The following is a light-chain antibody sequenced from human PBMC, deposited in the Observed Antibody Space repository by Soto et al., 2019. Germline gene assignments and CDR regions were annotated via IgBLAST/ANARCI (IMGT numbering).Light chain of an antibody. Sequence: DIQMTQSPSTLSASVGDRVTITCRASQSISSWLAWYQQEPGKAPKLLLYKASTLESGVPSRFSGSGSGTEFTLTISTLQTDDFATYYCQQYNSYETFGQGTKVEIK. CDR3: QQYNSYET. J-gene: IGKJ1*01. CDR2: KAS. CDR1: QSISSW. V-gene: IGKV1-5*03.